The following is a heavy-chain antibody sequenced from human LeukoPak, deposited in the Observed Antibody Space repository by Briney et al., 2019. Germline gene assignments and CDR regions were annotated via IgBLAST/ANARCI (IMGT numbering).Heavy chain of an antibody. J-gene: IGHJ3*02. Sequence: SETLFLTCAVYGGSFSGYYWSWIRQPPGKGLEWIGEINHSGSTNYNPSLKSRVTISVGTYKNQFSLKLSSVTAADTAVYYCARSPLLWFGEPRGNAFDIWGQGTMVTVSS. D-gene: IGHD3-10*01. V-gene: IGHV4-34*01. CDR3: ARSPLLWFGEPRGNAFDI. CDR1: GGSFSGYY. CDR2: INHSGST.